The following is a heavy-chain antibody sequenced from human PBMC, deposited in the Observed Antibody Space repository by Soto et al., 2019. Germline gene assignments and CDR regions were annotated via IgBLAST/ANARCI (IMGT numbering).Heavy chain of an antibody. J-gene: IGHJ3*02. Sequence: SETLSLTCAVYGGSFSGYYWSWIRQPPGKGLEWIGEINHSGSTNYNPSLKIRVTISLDTSKNQFSLKLISVTAADTAVYYCARGGGYCSSTSCYSDAFDIWGQGTMVTVSS. D-gene: IGHD2-2*01. CDR3: ARGGGYCSSTSCYSDAFDI. CDR1: GGSFSGYY. V-gene: IGHV4-34*01. CDR2: INHSGST.